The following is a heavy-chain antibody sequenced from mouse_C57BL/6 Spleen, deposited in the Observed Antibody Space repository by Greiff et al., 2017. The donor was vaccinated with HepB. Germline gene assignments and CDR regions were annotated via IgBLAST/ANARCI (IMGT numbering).Heavy chain of an antibody. D-gene: IGHD6-5*01. V-gene: IGHV5-4*01. CDR1: GFTFSSYA. J-gene: IGHJ2*01. Sequence: EVMLVESGGGLVKPGGSLKLSCAASGFTFSSYAMSWVRQTPEKRLEWVATISDGGSYTYYPDNVKGRFTISRDNAKNNLYLQMSHLKSEDTAMYYCARDNWALLRYFDYWGQGTTLTVSS. CDR2: ISDGGSYT. CDR3: ARDNWALLRYFDY.